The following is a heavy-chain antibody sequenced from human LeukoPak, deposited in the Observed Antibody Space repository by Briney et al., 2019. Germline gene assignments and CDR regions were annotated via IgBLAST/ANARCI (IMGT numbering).Heavy chain of an antibody. CDR3: ARALAVAGARGFDY. J-gene: IGHJ4*02. V-gene: IGHV3-48*02. D-gene: IGHD6-19*01. Sequence: GGSLRLSCAASGFTFRSDWMSWVRQAPGKGLECVSYISSSRSTIYYADSVKGRFTISRDNAKNSLYLQMNSLRDEDTAVYYCARALAVAGARGFDYWGQGTLVTVSS. CDR1: GFTFRSDW. CDR2: ISSSRSTI.